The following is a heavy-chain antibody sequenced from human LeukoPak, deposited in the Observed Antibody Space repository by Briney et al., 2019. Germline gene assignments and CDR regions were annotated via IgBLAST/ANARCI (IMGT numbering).Heavy chain of an antibody. D-gene: IGHD6-13*01. J-gene: IGHJ5*02. Sequence: SEALSLTCAVYGGSFSGYYWSWIRQPPGKGLEWIGEINHSGSTNYNPSLKSRVTISVDTSKNQFSLKLSSVTAADTAVYYCARDRYSSSWSTFDPWGQGTLVTVSS. V-gene: IGHV4-34*01. CDR3: ARDRYSSSWSTFDP. CDR2: INHSGST. CDR1: GGSFSGYY.